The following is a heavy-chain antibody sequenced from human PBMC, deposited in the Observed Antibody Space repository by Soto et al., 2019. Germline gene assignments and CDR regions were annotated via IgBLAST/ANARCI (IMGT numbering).Heavy chain of an antibody. V-gene: IGHV1-46*01. CDR3: AREKYSSGSYYYGMDF. D-gene: IGHD6-19*01. J-gene: IGHJ6*02. Sequence: GASVKVSCKASGYTFTSYYMHWVRQAPGQGLEWMGIINPSGGSTSYAQKFQGRVTMTRDTSTSTVYMELSSLRSEDTSVYYCAREKYSSGSYYYGMDFWGPGTTVTVSS. CDR1: GYTFTSYY. CDR2: INPSGGST.